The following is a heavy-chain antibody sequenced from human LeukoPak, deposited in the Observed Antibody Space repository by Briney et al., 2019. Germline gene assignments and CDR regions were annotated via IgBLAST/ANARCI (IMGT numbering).Heavy chain of an antibody. J-gene: IGHJ3*02. Sequence: SETLSFTCTVSGGSISSYYWSWIRQPPGKGLEWIGYIYYSGSTNYNPSLKSRVTISVDTSKNQFSLKLSSVTAADTAVYYCARQVDDYGAFDIWGQGTMVTVSS. V-gene: IGHV4-59*08. D-gene: IGHD4-17*01. CDR2: IYYSGST. CDR3: ARQVDDYGAFDI. CDR1: GGSISSYY.